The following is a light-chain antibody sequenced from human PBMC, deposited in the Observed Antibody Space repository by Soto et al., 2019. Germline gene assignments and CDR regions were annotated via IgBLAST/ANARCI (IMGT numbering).Light chain of an antibody. CDR3: QQFSSYPLT. CDR2: DAS. V-gene: IGKV3-20*01. J-gene: IGKJ4*01. CDR1: QTVRNNY. Sequence: EFVLTQSPGTLSLSPGERATLSCRASQTVRNNYLAWYQQKPGQAPRLLIYDASSRATGIPDRFSGGGSGTDFPLTISRLEPEDFAVYYCQQFSSYPLTFGGGNKVEI.